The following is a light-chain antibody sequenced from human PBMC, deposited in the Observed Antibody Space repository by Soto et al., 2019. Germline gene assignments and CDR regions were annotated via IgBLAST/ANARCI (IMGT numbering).Light chain of an antibody. J-gene: IGLJ2*01. CDR3: QAWGSSSVV. CDR1: KLGDKY. V-gene: IGLV3-1*01. CDR2: EDR. Sequence: SYELTQPPSVSVSPGQTASITCSRDKLGDKYATWYQQQPRQSPVLVMYEDRKRPSGIPERFSGSNSGNTATLTISGTQAMDEADYYCQAWGSSSVVFGGGTKLTVL.